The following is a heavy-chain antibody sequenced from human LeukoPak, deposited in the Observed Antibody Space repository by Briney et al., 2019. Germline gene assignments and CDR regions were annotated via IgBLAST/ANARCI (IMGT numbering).Heavy chain of an antibody. J-gene: IGHJ4*02. CDR1: GGSFSGYY. D-gene: IGHD6-6*01. Sequence: SETLSLTCAVYGGSFSGYYWSWIRQPPGKGLEWIGEINHSGSTNYNPSLKSRVTISVDTSKNQLSLKLSSVTAADTAVYYCARRRVSIAARYYFDYWGQGTLVTVSS. CDR3: ARRRVSIAARYYFDY. CDR2: INHSGST. V-gene: IGHV4-34*01.